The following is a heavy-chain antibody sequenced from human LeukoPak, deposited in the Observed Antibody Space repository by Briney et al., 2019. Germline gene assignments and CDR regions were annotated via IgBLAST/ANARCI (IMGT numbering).Heavy chain of an antibody. CDR3: AKDIYRYYYDSRDAFDI. CDR1: GFTFDDYA. CDR2: ISWNSGSI. D-gene: IGHD3-22*01. V-gene: IGHV3-9*01. J-gene: IGHJ3*02. Sequence: PGRSLRLSCAASGFTFDDYAMHWVRQAPGKGLEWVSGISWNSGSIGYADSVKGRFTISRDNAKNSLYLQMNSLRAEDTALYYCAKDIYRYYYDSRDAFDIWGQGTMVTVSS.